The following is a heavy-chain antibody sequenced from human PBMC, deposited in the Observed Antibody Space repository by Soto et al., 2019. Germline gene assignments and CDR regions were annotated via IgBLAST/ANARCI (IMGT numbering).Heavy chain of an antibody. Sequence: EVQLLESGGGLVQPGGSLRLSCAASGFTFSSYAMSWVRQAPGKGLERVSVISGSGGSTYYADSVKGRFTISRDNSKNTLTLQMNSMRAEDTAVYYCARRGSGSDYDYWGQGTLVTVSS. V-gene: IGHV3-23*01. CDR3: ARRGSGSDYDY. CDR1: GFTFSSYA. CDR2: ISGSGGST. D-gene: IGHD1-26*01. J-gene: IGHJ4*02.